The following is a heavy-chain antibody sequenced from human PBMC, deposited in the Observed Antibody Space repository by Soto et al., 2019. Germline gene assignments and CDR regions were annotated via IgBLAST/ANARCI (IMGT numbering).Heavy chain of an antibody. J-gene: IGHJ4*02. CDR3: TSDNKGLADY. Sequence: GASVKVSCKASGYTSTNYAVHWVRQAPGQGLQWIGWINVGNGNTKSSQKFQGRVTFSRDTSASTAYTEVSSLTSEDTAVYYCTSDNKGLADYWGQGTLVTVSS. CDR1: GYTSTNYA. CDR2: INVGNGNT. V-gene: IGHV1-3*01.